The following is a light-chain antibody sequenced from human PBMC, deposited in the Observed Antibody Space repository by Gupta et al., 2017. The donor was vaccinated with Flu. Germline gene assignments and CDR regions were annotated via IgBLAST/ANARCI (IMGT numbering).Light chain of an antibody. CDR2: GAS. J-gene: IGKJ1*01. CDR1: QTLRSSD. Sequence: DNLARSPGERATLSCRARQTLRSSDLGWYQQKPGQSPRFLIYGASNRASGVPDRFRASGSGTDFTLTITKLEPEDFAVYFCQQYGSSPRTFGQGTKVEV. CDR3: QQYGSSPRT. V-gene: IGKV3-20*01.